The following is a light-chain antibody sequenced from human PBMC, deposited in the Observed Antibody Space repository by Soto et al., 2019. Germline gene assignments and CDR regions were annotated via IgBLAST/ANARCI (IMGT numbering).Light chain of an antibody. CDR1: QSVSSN. V-gene: IGKV3-15*01. Sequence: IVMTQSPATLSVSPGERATLSCRASQSVSSNLAWYQQKPGQAPRLLIYGASTRATGIPARFSGSGSGTEFTLTISSLQSEDFAVYYCQQYNNWRTWTFGQGTKV. J-gene: IGKJ1*01. CDR2: GAS. CDR3: QQYNNWRTWT.